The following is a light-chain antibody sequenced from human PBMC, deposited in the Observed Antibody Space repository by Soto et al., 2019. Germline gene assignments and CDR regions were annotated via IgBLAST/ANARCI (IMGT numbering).Light chain of an antibody. J-gene: IGKJ4*01. Sequence: DIQMTQAPCTLSRSVWDRVTIPCRASQSISSWLAWYQQKPGKAPKLLIYDASNLETGVPSRFSGSGSGTDFTFTISSLQPEDIATYYCQQYDNLPLTFGGGTKVDIK. CDR1: QSISSW. CDR3: QQYDNLPLT. V-gene: IGKV1-33*01. CDR2: DAS.